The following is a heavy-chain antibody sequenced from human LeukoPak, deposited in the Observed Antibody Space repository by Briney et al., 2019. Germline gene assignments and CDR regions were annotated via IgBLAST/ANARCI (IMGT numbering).Heavy chain of an antibody. CDR3: ARDPADSSGYPDY. V-gene: IGHV3-23*01. D-gene: IGHD3-22*01. Sequence: GGSLRLSCAASGFTFSSYAMSWVRQAPGKGLEWVSAISGSGGSTYYADSVKGRFTISRDNSKNTLYLQMNSLRAEDTAVYYCARDPADSSGYPDYWGQGTLVAVSS. J-gene: IGHJ4*02. CDR1: GFTFSSYA. CDR2: ISGSGGST.